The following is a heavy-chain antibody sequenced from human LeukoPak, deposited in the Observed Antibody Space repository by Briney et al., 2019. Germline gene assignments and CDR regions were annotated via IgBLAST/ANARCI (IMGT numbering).Heavy chain of an antibody. D-gene: IGHD5-18*01. Sequence: PGRSLRLSCAASGFTFDDYAIHWVRQAPGKGLEWVSGITWNSGSIVYADSVKGRFTISRDNAKESLYLQMNSLRAEDTALYYCAKDKGRGYSYLDYCGQGTLVTVSS. CDR1: GFTFDDYA. CDR3: AKDKGRGYSYLDY. J-gene: IGHJ4*02. CDR2: ITWNSGSI. V-gene: IGHV3-9*01.